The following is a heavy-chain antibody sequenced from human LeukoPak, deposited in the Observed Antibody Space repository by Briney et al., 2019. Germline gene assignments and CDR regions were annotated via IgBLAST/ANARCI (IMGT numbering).Heavy chain of an antibody. V-gene: IGHV3-23*01. CDR2: ISSSGGST. CDR3: ANEYYYDSSGYYGSSDY. CDR1: GFTFNNYG. D-gene: IGHD3-22*01. Sequence: GGSLRLSCVASGFTFNNYGMTWVRQAPGKGLEWVSFISSSGGSTYYADSVKGRFTISRDNSKNTLYLQMNSLRAEDTAVYYCANEYYYDSSGYYGSSDYWGQGTLVTVSS. J-gene: IGHJ4*02.